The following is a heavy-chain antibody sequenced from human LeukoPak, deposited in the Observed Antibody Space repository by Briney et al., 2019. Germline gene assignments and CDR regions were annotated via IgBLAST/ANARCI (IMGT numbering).Heavy chain of an antibody. Sequence: PSQTLSLTCAVSGGSISRSDYYWGWIRQPPGKGLEWIGSIYYSGSTYYNPSLKSRVTISVDTSKNQFSLKLSSVTAADTAVYYCARHSIIQLWLPFDYWGQGTLVTVSS. CDR2: IYYSGST. CDR3: ARHSIIQLWLPFDY. CDR1: GGSISRSDYY. V-gene: IGHV4-39*01. J-gene: IGHJ4*02. D-gene: IGHD5-18*01.